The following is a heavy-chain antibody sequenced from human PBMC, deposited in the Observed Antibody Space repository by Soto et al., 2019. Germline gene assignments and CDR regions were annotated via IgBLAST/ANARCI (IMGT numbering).Heavy chain of an antibody. D-gene: IGHD1-26*01. J-gene: IGHJ4*02. V-gene: IGHV4-59*08. Sequence: SETLSLTCTVSGGSISSYYWSWIRQPPGKGLEWIGYIYYSGSTNYNPSLKSRVTISVDTSKNQFSLKLSSVTAADTAVYYCATTAPEWELPDWGQGTLVTVSS. CDR3: ATTAPEWELPD. CDR1: GGSISSYY. CDR2: IYYSGST.